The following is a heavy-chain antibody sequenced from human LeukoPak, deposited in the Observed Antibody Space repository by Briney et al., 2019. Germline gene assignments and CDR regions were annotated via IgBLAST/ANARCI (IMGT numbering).Heavy chain of an antibody. CDR1: GFTFSSYA. CDR2: ISPSGGST. CDR3: AKDRPYDYVWGTYRTGFDY. Sequence: GGSLGLSCAASGFTFSSYAMGWVRQAPGERLEWVSAISPSGGSTYYADSVKGRFTISRDNSKNTLYLQMNSLRAEDTAVYYCAKDRPYDYVWGTYRTGFDYWGQGTLVTVSS. D-gene: IGHD3-16*02. J-gene: IGHJ4*02. V-gene: IGHV3-23*01.